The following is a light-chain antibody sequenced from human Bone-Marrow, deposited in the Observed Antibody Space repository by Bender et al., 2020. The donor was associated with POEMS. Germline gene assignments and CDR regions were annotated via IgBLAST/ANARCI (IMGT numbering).Light chain of an antibody. CDR1: NIGDKS. Sequence: SYVLTQPPSVSVAPGETARIPCGGTNIGDKSVHWYQQKPGQAPMLILYKDTERVLGIPGRFSGSSSGTTVTLTISGVQTEDEADYFCQSADTDGVVFGGGTKLSVL. CDR3: QSADTDGVV. CDR2: KDT. J-gene: IGLJ2*01. V-gene: IGLV3-25*03.